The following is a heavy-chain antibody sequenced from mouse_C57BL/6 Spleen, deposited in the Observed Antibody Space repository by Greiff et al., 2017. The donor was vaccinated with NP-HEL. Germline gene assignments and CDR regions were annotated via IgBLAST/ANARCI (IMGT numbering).Heavy chain of an antibody. CDR2: IYPGDGDT. D-gene: IGHD1-1*01. J-gene: IGHJ3*01. CDR1: GYAFSSSW. Sequence: VQLQQSGPELVKPGASVKISCKASGYAFSSSWMNWVKQRPGKGLEWIGRIYPGDGDTNYNGKFKGKATLTADKSSSTAYRQLSSLTSEDSAVYFCARDPYYDGSSYEGAWFAYWGQGTLVTVSA. CDR3: ARDPYYDGSSYEGAWFAY. V-gene: IGHV1-82*01.